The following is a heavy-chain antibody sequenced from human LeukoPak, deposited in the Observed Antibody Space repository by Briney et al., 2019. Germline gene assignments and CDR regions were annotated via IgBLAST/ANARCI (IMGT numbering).Heavy chain of an antibody. CDR1: GFTFDDYA. CDR2: ISWNSGSI. CDR3: ARPTNVDIVYFDY. V-gene: IGHV3-9*01. J-gene: IGHJ4*02. Sequence: PGGSLRLSCAASGFTFDDYAMHWVRQAPGKGLEWVSGISWNSGSIGYADSVKGRFTISRDNAKNSLYLQMNSLRAEDTAVYYCARPTNVDIVYFDYWGQGTLVTVSS. D-gene: IGHD5-12*01.